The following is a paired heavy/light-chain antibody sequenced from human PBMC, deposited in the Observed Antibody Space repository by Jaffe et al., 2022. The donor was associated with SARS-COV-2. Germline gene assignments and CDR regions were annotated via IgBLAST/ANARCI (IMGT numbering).Light chain of an antibody. CDR1: SPNIGENY. V-gene: IGLV1-47*01. CDR3: ASWDDSLSGVV. Sequence: QSVLTQAPSVSGTPGQRVTISCSGSSPNIGENYVYWYQQVPETAPRLLVYRDNQRPSGVPDRFFGSKSGASASLAISGLRSEDEGDYYCASWDDSLSGVVFGGGTKVTVL. J-gene: IGLJ2*01. CDR2: RDN.
Heavy chain of an antibody. CDR1: GYTFNDFS. Sequence: QVQLQQSGAEVKKPGASVRLSCKTSGYTFNDFSIQWARQVPGRGLEWLGVINPSGGSTTYARKVRGRATLTRDTSTSIVYMDLTNLRSEDTGIYYCARGLPPPRHMVVLPAPPFDPWGPGTPVTVSS. J-gene: IGHJ5*02. V-gene: IGHV1-46*02. CDR2: INPSGGST. CDR3: ARGLPPPRHMVVLPAPPFDP. D-gene: IGHD3-3*01.